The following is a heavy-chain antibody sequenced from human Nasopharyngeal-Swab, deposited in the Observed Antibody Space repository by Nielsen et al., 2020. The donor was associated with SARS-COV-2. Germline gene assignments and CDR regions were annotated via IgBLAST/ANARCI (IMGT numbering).Heavy chain of an antibody. V-gene: IGHV3-23*01. CDR2: ISGSGGST. J-gene: IGHJ4*02. Sequence: WIRQPPGKGLEWVSAISGSGGSTYYADSVKGRFTISRDNSKNTLYLQMNSLRAEDTAVYYCAKDRVGGYYDFWSGQYEYYFDYWGQGTPVTVSS. D-gene: IGHD3-3*01. CDR3: AKDRVGGYYDFWSGQYEYYFDY.